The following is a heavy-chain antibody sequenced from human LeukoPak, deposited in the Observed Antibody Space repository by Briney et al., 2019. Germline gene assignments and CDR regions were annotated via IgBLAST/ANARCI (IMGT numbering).Heavy chain of an antibody. D-gene: IGHD3-10*01. V-gene: IGHV3-48*01. CDR2: FISSSSSI. CDR3: ARDAAVPLGINS. Sequence: GGSLRLSCAASGFTFGTYSVNWVRQAPGKGLEWVSYFISSSSSIYYADSVTGRFPISRDNANNSLYLQMNSLRAEDTAVYYCARDAAVPLGINSWGQGTLVTVSS. J-gene: IGHJ5*02. CDR1: GFTFGTYS.